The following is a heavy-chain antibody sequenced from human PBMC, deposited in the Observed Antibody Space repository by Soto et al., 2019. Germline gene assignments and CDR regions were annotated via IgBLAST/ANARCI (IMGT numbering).Heavy chain of an antibody. CDR3: ARAHGSGWGAFDI. Sequence: SETLSLTCTVSGGSIISGDYYWSWIRQPPGKGLEWIGYMYHSGSAYYNPSLKSRVTISIDRSKNQFSLKLSSVTAADTAVYYCARAHGSGWGAFDIWGQGTMVTVSS. CDR2: MYHSGSA. V-gene: IGHV4-30-2*01. D-gene: IGHD3-10*01. CDR1: GGSIISGDYY. J-gene: IGHJ3*02.